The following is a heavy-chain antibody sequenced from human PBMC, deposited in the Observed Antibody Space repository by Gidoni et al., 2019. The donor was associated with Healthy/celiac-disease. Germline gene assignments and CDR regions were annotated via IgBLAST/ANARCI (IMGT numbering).Heavy chain of an antibody. V-gene: IGHV4-59*01. J-gene: IGHJ4*02. CDR2: LYYSGST. Sequence: QVQLQESGPGLVKPSETLSLTCTVSGGSISSYYWSWIRQPPGKGLEWIGYLYYSGSTNYNPSLKSRVTISVDTSKNQFSLKLSSVTAADTAVYYCARVAGDGYNYGHFDYWGQGTLVTVSS. D-gene: IGHD5-12*01. CDR3: ARVAGDGYNYGHFDY. CDR1: GGSISSYY.